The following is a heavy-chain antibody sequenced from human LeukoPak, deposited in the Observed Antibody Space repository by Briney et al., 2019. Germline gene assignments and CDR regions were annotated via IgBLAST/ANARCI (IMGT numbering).Heavy chain of an antibody. V-gene: IGHV1-3*01. D-gene: IGHD6-19*01. Sequence: ASVKVSCKASGYTFTSYAMHWVRQAPGQRLEWMGWINAGNGNTKYSQKFQGRVTITRDTSASTAYMELSSLRSEDTAVYYCARWEAVAGTNAFDIWGQGTMVTVSS. CDR3: ARWEAVAGTNAFDI. CDR2: INAGNGNT. CDR1: GYTFTSYA. J-gene: IGHJ3*02.